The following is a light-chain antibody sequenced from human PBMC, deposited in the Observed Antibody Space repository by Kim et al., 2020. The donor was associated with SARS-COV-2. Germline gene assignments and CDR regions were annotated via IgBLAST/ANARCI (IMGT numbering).Light chain of an antibody. CDR2: DVS. V-gene: IGLV2-11*01. CDR3: CSYAGSYTFV. Sequence: QSVLTQPRSVSGSPGQSVTISCSGTSSDVGGYNYVSWYQQYPGKAPKLMIYDVSERPSGVPDRFSGSKSGNTASLTISVLQAEDEADYYCCSYAGSYTFVFGGGTQLTVL. CDR1: SSDVGGYNY. J-gene: IGLJ2*01.